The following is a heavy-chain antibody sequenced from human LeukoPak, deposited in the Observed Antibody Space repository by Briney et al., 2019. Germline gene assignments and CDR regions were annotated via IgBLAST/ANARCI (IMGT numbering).Heavy chain of an antibody. V-gene: IGHV1-18*01. J-gene: IGHJ6*02. CDR2: ISAYNGNT. CDR3: ARSIRPTDYYYGMDV. CDR1: GYTFTSYG. D-gene: IGHD2-21*01. Sequence: ASVKVSCKASGYTFTSYGISWVRQAPGQGLEWMGWISAYNGNTNYAQKLQGRVTMTTDTSTSTAYMELRSLRSDDTAVYYCARSIRPTDYYYGMDVWGQGTTVTVSS.